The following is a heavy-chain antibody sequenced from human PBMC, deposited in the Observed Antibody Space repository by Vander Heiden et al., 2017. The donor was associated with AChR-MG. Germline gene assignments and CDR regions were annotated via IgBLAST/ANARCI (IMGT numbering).Heavy chain of an antibody. CDR1: GGSISSSSYY. CDR3: ASTPSYYYDSSGYYTL. CDR2: IYYSGST. J-gene: IGHJ4*02. D-gene: IGHD3-22*01. V-gene: IGHV4-39*01. Sequence: QLQLQESGPGLVKPSETLTLTCTVSGGSISSSSYYWGWIRQPPGKGLEWIGSIYYSGSTYYNPSLKSRVTISVDTSKNQFSLKLSSVTAADTAVYYCASTPSYYYDSSGYYTLWGQGTLVTVSS.